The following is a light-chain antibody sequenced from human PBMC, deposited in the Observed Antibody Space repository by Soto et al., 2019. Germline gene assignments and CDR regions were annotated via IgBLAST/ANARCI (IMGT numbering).Light chain of an antibody. V-gene: IGLV2-23*01. Sequence: QSVLTQPASVSGSPGQSITISCTGTSSDVGSYNLVSWYQQHPGKAPKLMIYEGSKRPSGVSNRFSGSKSGNTASLTISGLQAEDEADYYRCSYAASSTHYVFGTGTKVTVL. CDR2: EGS. CDR3: CSYAASSTHYV. J-gene: IGLJ1*01. CDR1: SSDVGSYNL.